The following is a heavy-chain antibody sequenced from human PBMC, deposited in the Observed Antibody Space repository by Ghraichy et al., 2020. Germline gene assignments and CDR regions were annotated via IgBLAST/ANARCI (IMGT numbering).Heavy chain of an antibody. CDR3: ASSIAAAGDYYYYGMDV. Sequence: SETLSLTCTVSGGSISSYYWSWIRQPAGKGLEWIGHIYTSGSTNYNPSLKSRVTMSVDTSKNQFSLKLSSVTAADTAVYYCASSIAAAGDYYYYGMDVWGQGTTVTVSS. V-gene: IGHV4-4*07. D-gene: IGHD6-13*01. CDR2: IYTSGST. J-gene: IGHJ6*02. CDR1: GGSISSYY.